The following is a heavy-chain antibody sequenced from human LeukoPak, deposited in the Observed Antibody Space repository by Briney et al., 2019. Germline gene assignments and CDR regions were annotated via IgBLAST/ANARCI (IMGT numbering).Heavy chain of an antibody. CDR3: ARVGVASDY. V-gene: IGHV4-61*02. J-gene: IGHJ4*02. CDR1: GGSISSGSYY. Sequence: PSETLSLTCTVPGGSISSGSYYWSWIRQPAGKGLEWIGRIYTSGSTNYNPSLKSRVTISVDTSKNQFSLKLSSVTAADTAVYYCARVGVASDYWGQGTLVTVSS. CDR2: IYTSGST. D-gene: IGHD2-15*01.